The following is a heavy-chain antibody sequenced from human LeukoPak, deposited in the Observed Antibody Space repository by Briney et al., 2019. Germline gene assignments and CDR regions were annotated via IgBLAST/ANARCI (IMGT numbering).Heavy chain of an antibody. CDR3: ASPSRFRDSSSWYVREYYYYGMDV. V-gene: IGHV3-48*01. D-gene: IGHD6-13*01. J-gene: IGHJ6*02. CDR2: ISSVSSSTI. CDR1: GFTFSNYN. Sequence: PGGSLRLSCAASGFTFSNYNMNWVRQAPGRGLEWISYISSVSSSTIYYADSVKGRFTISRDNSKNTLYLQMNSLRAEDTAVYYCASPSRFRDSSSWYVREYYYYGMDVWGQGTTVTVSS.